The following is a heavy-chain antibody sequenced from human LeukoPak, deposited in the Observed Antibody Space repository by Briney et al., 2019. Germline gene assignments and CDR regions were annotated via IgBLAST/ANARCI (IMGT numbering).Heavy chain of an antibody. D-gene: IGHD3-22*01. CDR2: IYYSGST. V-gene: IGHV4-59*01. J-gene: IGHJ4*02. Sequence: SETLSLTCTVSGGSISSYYWSWIRQPPGKGLEWIGYIYYSGSTNYNPSLKSRVTISVDTSKNQFSLKLSSVTAADTAVYYCARHNGNYYDSSGYYAYWGQGTLVTVSS. CDR1: GGSISSYY. CDR3: ARHNGNYYDSSGYYAY.